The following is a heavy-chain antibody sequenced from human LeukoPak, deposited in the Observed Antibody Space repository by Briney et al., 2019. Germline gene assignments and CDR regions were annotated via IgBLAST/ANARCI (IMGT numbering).Heavy chain of an antibody. D-gene: IGHD1-26*01. Sequence: PGGSLRLSCAASGFTFSSYSMNWVRQPPGKGLEWIGGVYNSGGTSYNPSLKSRVIISKDTSKDQVSLRLSSVTVADTAVYYCARHRVVGTTRGRGFDSWGQGTLVIVSS. J-gene: IGHJ5*01. V-gene: IGHV4-39*01. CDR3: ARHRVVGTTRGRGFDS. CDR1: GFTFSSYSMN. CDR2: VYNSGGT.